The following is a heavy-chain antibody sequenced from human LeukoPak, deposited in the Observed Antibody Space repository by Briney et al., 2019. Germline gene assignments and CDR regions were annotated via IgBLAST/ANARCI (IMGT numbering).Heavy chain of an antibody. CDR1: GFTFSIYA. CDR3: AEAVGNYYGSGSYDGYYYYGMDV. V-gene: IGHV3-23*01. J-gene: IGHJ6*02. D-gene: IGHD3-10*01. Sequence: TGGSLRLSCAASGFTFSIYAMSWVRQAPGKGLEWVSVISGSGGNTYYADSVKGRFTISRDNSKYTLYLQMNSLRAEDTAVYYCAEAVGNYYGSGSYDGYYYYGMDVWGQGTTVTVSS. CDR2: ISGSGGNT.